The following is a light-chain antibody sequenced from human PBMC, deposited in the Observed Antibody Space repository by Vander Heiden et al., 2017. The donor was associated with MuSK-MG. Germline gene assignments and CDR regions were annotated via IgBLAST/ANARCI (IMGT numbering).Light chain of an antibody. CDR3: QQDVSFPHT. CDR2: AAT. CDR1: QDISNS. Sequence: DIKMIQFPSSLSASVGDRVTITCRASQDISNSLAWFQQKPGKAPKSLLYAATSLQSGVPSRFSGSGSGTDFTLTISSLQPEDFATYYCQQDVSFPHTFGGGTKVEIK. V-gene: IGKV1-16*01. J-gene: IGKJ4*01.